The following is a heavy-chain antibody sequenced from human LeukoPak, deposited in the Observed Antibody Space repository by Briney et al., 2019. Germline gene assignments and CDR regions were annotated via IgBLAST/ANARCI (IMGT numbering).Heavy chain of an antibody. V-gene: IGHV4-59*01. D-gene: IGHD6-13*01. J-gene: IGHJ4*02. CDR1: TGSISSYY. CDR3: ARGSKPWYSSSWYNSYYFDY. CDR2: IYYSGST. Sequence: SETLSLTCTVSTGSISSYYWSCIRQPPGKGLEWSGYIYYSGSTNYNPSLKSRVTISVDTSKNQLSLKLSSVTAADTAVYYCARGSKPWYSSSWYNSYYFDYWGQGTLVTVSS.